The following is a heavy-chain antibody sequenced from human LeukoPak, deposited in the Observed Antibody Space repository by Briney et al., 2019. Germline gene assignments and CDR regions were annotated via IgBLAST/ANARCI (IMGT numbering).Heavy chain of an antibody. V-gene: IGHV4-39*01. Sequence: PSETLSLTCTVSGGSISSSSYYWGWIRQPPGKALEWIGSIYYSGSTYYNPSLKSRVTISVDTSKNQFSLKLSSVTAADTAVYYCARMDYGDYSFWGQGTLVTVSS. CDR3: ARMDYGDYSF. J-gene: IGHJ4*02. D-gene: IGHD4-17*01. CDR1: GGSISSSSYY. CDR2: IYYSGST.